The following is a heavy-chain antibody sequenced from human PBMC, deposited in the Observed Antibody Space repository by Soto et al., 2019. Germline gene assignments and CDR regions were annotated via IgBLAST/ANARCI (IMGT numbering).Heavy chain of an antibody. D-gene: IGHD5-12*01. J-gene: IGHJ4*02. Sequence: SETLSLTCTVSGASVSYGGFSWSWIRHSPRKGLEWIGYISHLENTYFHPSFRSRLTVSIDRSRNQFSLNLSSVTAADRAVYYCVRGGGYDPLDYWGQGVLVTVSS. CDR3: VRGGGYDPLDY. CDR1: GASVSYGGFS. V-gene: IGHV4-30-2*06. CDR2: ISHLENT.